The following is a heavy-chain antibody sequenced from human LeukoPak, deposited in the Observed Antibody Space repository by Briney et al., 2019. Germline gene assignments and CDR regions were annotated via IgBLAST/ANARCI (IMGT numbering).Heavy chain of an antibody. D-gene: IGHD2-21*02. J-gene: IGHJ4*02. V-gene: IGHV3-49*03. CDR2: IRSKKVFGGAI. Sequence: TGGSLRLSCTAFGFTFGDYGLSWFRQAPGKGLEWIGFIRSKKVFGGAIEYAASVKGRFTFSRDDSKSIAYLQMNDLRTDDTAVYYCTRDWWRLGFDYWGQGTQVTVSS. CDR3: TRDWWRLGFDY. CDR1: GFTFGDYG.